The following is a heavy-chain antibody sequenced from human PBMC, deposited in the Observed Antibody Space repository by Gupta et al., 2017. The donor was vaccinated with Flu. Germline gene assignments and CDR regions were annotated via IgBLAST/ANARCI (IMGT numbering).Heavy chain of an antibody. CDR2: INPSGGST. Sequence: QVQLVQSGAEVKKPGASVKVSCKASGYTFTSYYMHWVRQAPGQGLEWMGIINPSGGSTSYAQKFQGRVTMTRDTSTSTVYMELSSLRSEDTAVYYCARDEALKYCSGGSCYQFDYWGQGTLVTVSS. CDR1: GYTFTSYY. J-gene: IGHJ4*02. CDR3: ARDEALKYCSGGSCYQFDY. V-gene: IGHV1-46*01. D-gene: IGHD2-15*01.